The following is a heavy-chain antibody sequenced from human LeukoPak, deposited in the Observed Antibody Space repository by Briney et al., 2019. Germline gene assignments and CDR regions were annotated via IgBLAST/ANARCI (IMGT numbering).Heavy chain of an antibody. CDR1: GFTFSSYW. D-gene: IGHD6-13*01. CDR3: ARDSSSWYYYYYYGMDV. Sequence: GGSLRPSCAASGFTFSSYWMSWVPQAPGKGLEWVANIKQDGSEKYYVDSVKGRFTISRDNAKNSLYLQMNSLRAEDTAVYYCARDSSSWYYYYYYGMDVWGKGTTVTVSS. J-gene: IGHJ6*04. CDR2: IKQDGSEK. V-gene: IGHV3-7*03.